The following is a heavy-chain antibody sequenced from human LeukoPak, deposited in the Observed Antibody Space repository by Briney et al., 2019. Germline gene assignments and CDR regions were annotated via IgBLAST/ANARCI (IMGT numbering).Heavy chain of an antibody. CDR3: ARGYSSLYGMDV. J-gene: IGHJ6*02. CDR2: IKEDGSEK. D-gene: IGHD6-19*01. CDR1: EFTFSSHW. Sequence: GGSLRLSCAASEFTFSSHWMSWVRQAPGKGLEWVANIKEDGSEKYYVDSVKGRFTISRDNAKNSLYLQMNSLRAEDTALYHCARGYSSLYGMDVWGQGTTVTVSS. V-gene: IGHV3-7*03.